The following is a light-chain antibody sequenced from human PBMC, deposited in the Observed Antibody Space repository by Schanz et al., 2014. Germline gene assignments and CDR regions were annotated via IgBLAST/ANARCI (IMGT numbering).Light chain of an antibody. CDR1: SSDVGAYNY. CDR3: SSYTSSSTLV. J-gene: IGLJ2*01. Sequence: QSALTQPPSASGSPGQSVTISCTGTSSDVGAYNYVSWFQQHPGKAPKLMIYDVSKRPSGVPDRFSGSKSGNTASLTISGXXAEDEADYYCSSYTSSSTLVFGGGTKLTVL. CDR2: DVS. V-gene: IGLV2-8*01.